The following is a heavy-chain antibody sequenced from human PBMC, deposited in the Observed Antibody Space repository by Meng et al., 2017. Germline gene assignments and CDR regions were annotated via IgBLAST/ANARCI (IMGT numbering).Heavy chain of an antibody. Sequence: QVHMQESGPGLVRPSETLSLTCTVSGDSVTVGSHYWSWIRQPPGKGLEWIGYIDYGGSTSYNPSLRSRVTISVDTSNNQFSLKLSSVTAADTAVFYCARTRGDYYFDYWGQGTLVTVSS. CDR3: ARTRGDYYFDY. CDR1: GDSVTVGSHY. D-gene: IGHD3-16*01. V-gene: IGHV4-61*01. J-gene: IGHJ4*02. CDR2: IDYGGST.